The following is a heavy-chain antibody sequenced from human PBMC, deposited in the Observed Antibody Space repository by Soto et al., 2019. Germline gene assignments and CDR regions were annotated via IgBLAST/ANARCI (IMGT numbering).Heavy chain of an antibody. CDR3: ARENVVVLSAFIDY. D-gene: IGHD2-15*01. CDR2: IHTSGTT. J-gene: IGHJ4*02. CDR1: GGSISSYF. V-gene: IGHV4-4*07. Sequence: QVQLQESGPGLVKPSETLSLTCTVSGGSISSYFWTWIRQPAGKGLGWIGRIHTSGTTNYNPSLKSRVTMSVDTSKNQFSLKLNSVTAADTAVYYCARENVVVLSAFIDYWGQGTLVTVSS.